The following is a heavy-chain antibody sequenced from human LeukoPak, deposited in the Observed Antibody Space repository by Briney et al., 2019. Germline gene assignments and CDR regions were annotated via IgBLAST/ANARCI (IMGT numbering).Heavy chain of an antibody. J-gene: IGHJ4*01. V-gene: IGHV3-23*01. Sequence: PGGSLRLSCAASGFTFSTYAMTWVRQAPGKGLECVSVISGSGDIADYADSVKGRFTISRDNSRNTLDLQMNNLRADDTAVYYCAKGDSGSWCPDYWGQRTLVTVSS. CDR2: ISGSGDIA. CDR3: AKGDSGSWCPDY. D-gene: IGHD1-26*01. CDR1: GFTFSTYA.